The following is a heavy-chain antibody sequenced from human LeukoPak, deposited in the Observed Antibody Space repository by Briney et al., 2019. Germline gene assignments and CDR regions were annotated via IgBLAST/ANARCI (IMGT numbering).Heavy chain of an antibody. Sequence: GASVKVSYKASGYTFVNYDINWVRQATGQGLEWLGWINPYNGDTNYVKKFQGRVTMTTDTSTSTAYMELRILKYDDTAVYYCARFLDYGGNSVSPLRYWGQGTLVTVSS. CDR3: ARFLDYGGNSVSPLRY. V-gene: IGHV1-18*04. D-gene: IGHD4-23*01. CDR1: GYTFVNYD. CDR2: INPYNGDT. J-gene: IGHJ4*02.